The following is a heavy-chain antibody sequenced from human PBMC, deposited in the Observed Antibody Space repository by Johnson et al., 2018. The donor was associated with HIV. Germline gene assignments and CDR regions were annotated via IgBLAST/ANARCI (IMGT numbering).Heavy chain of an antibody. CDR3: ARTQGYAFDI. CDR1: GFTFSSYW. V-gene: IGHV3-74*02. J-gene: IGHJ3*02. Sequence: VQLVESGGGVVQPGRSLRLSCAASGFTFSSYWMHWVRQAPGKGLVWVSRINSDGSSTNYADSVKGRFTNSRDNAKNTLYLQINSLSAEDTAVYYCARTQGYAFDIWGQVTMVTVSS. CDR2: INSDGSST.